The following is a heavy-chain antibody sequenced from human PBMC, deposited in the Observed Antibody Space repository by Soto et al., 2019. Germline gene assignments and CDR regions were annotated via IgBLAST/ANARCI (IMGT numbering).Heavy chain of an antibody. Sequence: VQLVQSGTEVKKPGSSVKVSCKASGGTFRNYPINWVRQAPGQGLEWMGSIFPLTDIPDYAQNFQARLTISADKSTSTDYMELSSLTYDDTDMYFCARGPLVVLNYFESWGQGTLVTVSS. CDR2: IFPLTDIP. CDR3: ARGPLVVLNYFES. CDR1: GGTFRNYP. V-gene: IGHV1-69*02. J-gene: IGHJ4*02.